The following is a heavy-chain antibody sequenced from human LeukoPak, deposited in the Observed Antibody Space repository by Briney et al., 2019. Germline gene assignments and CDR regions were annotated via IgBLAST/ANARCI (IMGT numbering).Heavy chain of an antibody. CDR1: GFTFSSYG. CDR3: ARDLITIFGVAMLGPIGFFDY. J-gene: IGHJ4*02. D-gene: IGHD3-3*01. V-gene: IGHV3-30*02. Sequence: GGSLRLSCAASGFTFSSYGMHWVRQAPGKGLEWVAFIRYDGSNKYYADSVKGRFTISRDNSKNTLYLQMNSLRAEDTAVYYCARDLITIFGVAMLGPIGFFDYWGQGTLVTVSS. CDR2: IRYDGSNK.